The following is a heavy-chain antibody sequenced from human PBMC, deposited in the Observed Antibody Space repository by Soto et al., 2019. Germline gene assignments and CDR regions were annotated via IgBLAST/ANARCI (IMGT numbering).Heavy chain of an antibody. CDR3: VASPSFWQNYYYGAMDV. CDR2: IVVGSDNT. Sequence: GALMKVSGKPSGFTFTSSTIQWVRQSRGQRLEWIGWIVVGSDNTNYAQKFQERVTITRDLSTNTIYMDLSGLRSEDTAVYYCVASPSFWQNYYYGAMDVWG. CDR1: GFTFTSST. V-gene: IGHV1-58*02. J-gene: IGHJ6*02.